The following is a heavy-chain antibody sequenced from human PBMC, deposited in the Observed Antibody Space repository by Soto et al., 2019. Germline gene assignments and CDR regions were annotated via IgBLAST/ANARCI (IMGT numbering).Heavy chain of an antibody. CDR2: ISAKSGNT. D-gene: IGHD3-10*02. CDR3: ARGVREIFVRGGVMDV. V-gene: IGHV1-18*04. Sequence: ASVKVACKASGYTFTSFGISWVRQAPGQGLEWMGWISAKSGNTNYAQNFQDRVTMTTDTSTSTAYMELRSLRPDDTAVYYCARGVREIFVRGGVMDVWGQRTTVTVAS. CDR1: GYTFTSFG. J-gene: IGHJ6*02.